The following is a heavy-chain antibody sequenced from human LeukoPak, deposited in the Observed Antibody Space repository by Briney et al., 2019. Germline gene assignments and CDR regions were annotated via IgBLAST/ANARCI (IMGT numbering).Heavy chain of an antibody. CDR3: ARNASSGFFND. V-gene: IGHV4-38-2*02. J-gene: IGHJ1*01. CDR2: IHHSGSRFESGST. D-gene: IGHD3-22*01. CDR1: GFSITNNNY. Sequence: SETLSLTCTVSGFSITNNNYWAWIRQSPGKGLEWMGSIHHSGSRFESGSTHYNPSLRGRITVSADPSKHQFPLTLTSVTAADTAVYFCARNASSGFFNDWSQGSLVTVSS.